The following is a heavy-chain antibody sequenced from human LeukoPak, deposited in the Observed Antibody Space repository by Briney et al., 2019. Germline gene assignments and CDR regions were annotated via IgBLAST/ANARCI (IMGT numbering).Heavy chain of an antibody. CDR2: ISSSSSYI. J-gene: IGHJ4*02. V-gene: IGHV3-21*01. Sequence: GGSLRLSCAASGFTFSSYSMNWVRQAPGKGLEWVSSISSSSSYIYYADSVKGRFTISRDNAKNSLYLQMNSLRAEDTAVYYCAPPAVAGTIHWGQGTLVTVSP. D-gene: IGHD6-19*01. CDR1: GFTFSSYS. CDR3: APPAVAGTIH.